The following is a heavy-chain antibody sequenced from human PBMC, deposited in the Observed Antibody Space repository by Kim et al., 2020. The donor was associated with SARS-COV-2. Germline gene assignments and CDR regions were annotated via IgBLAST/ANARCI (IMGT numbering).Heavy chain of an antibody. Sequence: GGSLRLSCAASGFTFSSYEMNWVRQAPGKGLEWVSYISSSGSTIYYADSVKGRFTISRDNAKNSLYLQMNSLRAEDTAVYYCARDRYSSGWYQPYWGQGTLVTVSS. CDR1: GFTFSSYE. J-gene: IGHJ4*02. CDR3: ARDRYSSGWYQPY. D-gene: IGHD6-19*01. V-gene: IGHV3-48*03. CDR2: ISSSGSTI.